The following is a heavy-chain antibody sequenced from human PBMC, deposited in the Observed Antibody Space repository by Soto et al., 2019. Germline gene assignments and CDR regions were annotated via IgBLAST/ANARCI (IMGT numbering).Heavy chain of an antibody. Sequence: GGSLRLSCAASGFTFSNAWMSWVRQAPGKGLEWVGRIKSKTDGGTTDYAAPVKGRFTISRDDSKNTLYLQMNSLKTEDTAVYYCTTDCSGGSCYWGSWFDPWGQGTLVTVSS. V-gene: IGHV3-15*01. CDR2: IKSKTDGGTT. CDR3: TTDCSGGSCYWGSWFDP. J-gene: IGHJ5*02. D-gene: IGHD2-15*01. CDR1: GFTFSNAW.